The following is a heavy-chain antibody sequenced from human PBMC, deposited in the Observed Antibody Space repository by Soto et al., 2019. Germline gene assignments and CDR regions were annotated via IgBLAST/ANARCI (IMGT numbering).Heavy chain of an antibody. CDR1: GFTFSSYE. Sequence: EVQLVESGGGLVQPGGSLRLSCAASGFTFSSYEMNWVRQAPGKGLEWVSYISSSGSTIYYADSVKGRFTISRDNAKNSLYLQMNSLRAEDTAVYYCARDLGYYDSSGYPAFWGQGTLVTVSS. D-gene: IGHD3-22*01. V-gene: IGHV3-48*03. CDR3: ARDLGYYDSSGYPAF. CDR2: ISSSGSTI. J-gene: IGHJ4*02.